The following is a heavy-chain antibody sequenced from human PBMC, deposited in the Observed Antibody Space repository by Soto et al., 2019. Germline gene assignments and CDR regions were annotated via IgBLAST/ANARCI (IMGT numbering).Heavy chain of an antibody. V-gene: IGHV4-34*01. Sequence: SETLSLTCAVYGGSFSGYYWSWIRRPPGKGLEWIGEINHSGSTNYNPSLKSRVTISVDTSKNQFSLKLSSVTAADTAVYYCARGGHSRSGRVLDYWGQGTMVTVYS. CDR2: INHSGST. CDR1: GGSFSGYY. J-gene: IGHJ4*02. D-gene: IGHD1-26*01. CDR3: ARGGHSRSGRVLDY.